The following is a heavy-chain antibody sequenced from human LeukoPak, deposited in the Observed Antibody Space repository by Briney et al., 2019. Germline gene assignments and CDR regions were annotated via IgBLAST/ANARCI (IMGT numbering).Heavy chain of an antibody. V-gene: IGHV5-51*01. Sequence: GESLKISCKGSGYSFLTYWIGWVRQMPGKGLEWMGIIYPDDSDPRYSPSFQGQVTISADKSISTAYLQWSSLRASDTAMYYCARQYYYDTSDYPDYWGQGTLVTVSS. D-gene: IGHD3-22*01. J-gene: IGHJ4*02. CDR1: GYSFLTYW. CDR3: ARQYYYDTSDYPDY. CDR2: IYPDDSDP.